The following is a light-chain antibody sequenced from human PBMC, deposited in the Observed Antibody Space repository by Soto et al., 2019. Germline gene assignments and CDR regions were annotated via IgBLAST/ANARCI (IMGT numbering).Light chain of an antibody. CDR2: GAS. J-gene: IGKJ5*01. V-gene: IGKV1-39*01. CDR1: QSISGS. Sequence: DIQMTQSPSSLSGSVGDRFTMTCRASQSISGSLNWYQQKPGKAPKLLIYGASTLQSGVPSRFSGSGSGTDFTLTVSSLEPEDFAVYYCQQRSNWRVTFGQGTRLEIK. CDR3: QQRSNWRVT.